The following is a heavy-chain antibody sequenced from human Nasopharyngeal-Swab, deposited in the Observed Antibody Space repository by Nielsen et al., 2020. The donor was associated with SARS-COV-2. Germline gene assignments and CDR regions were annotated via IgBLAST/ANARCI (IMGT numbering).Heavy chain of an antibody. CDR3: ARGVDTALIAA. CDR2: INPSVGST. Sequence: AAVKVSCKASGCTFTSYYMHLVRQAPGQGLEWMGIINPSVGSTSYAQKFQGRVTMTKDTSTITVYMELSSLRSEDTAVYYCARGVDTALIAAWGQGTLVTVSS. V-gene: IGHV1-46*01. J-gene: IGHJ4*02. CDR1: GCTFTSYY. D-gene: IGHD5-18*01.